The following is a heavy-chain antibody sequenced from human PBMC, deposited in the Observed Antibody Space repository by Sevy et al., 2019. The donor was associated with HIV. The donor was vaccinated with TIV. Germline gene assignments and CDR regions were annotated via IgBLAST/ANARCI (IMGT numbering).Heavy chain of an antibody. CDR3: AGENAWGRGYS. CDR1: GGSITSLY. J-gene: IGHJ4*02. Sequence: SETLSLTCTVSGGSITSLYWNWIRQPPGKGLEWIASIYYNGHINYNPPLKSRVPFSLDTSKNQFSLRLSSVTAADTAMYYCAGENAWGRGYSWGQGTLVTVSS. D-gene: IGHD1-26*01. V-gene: IGHV4-59*08. CDR2: IYYNGHI.